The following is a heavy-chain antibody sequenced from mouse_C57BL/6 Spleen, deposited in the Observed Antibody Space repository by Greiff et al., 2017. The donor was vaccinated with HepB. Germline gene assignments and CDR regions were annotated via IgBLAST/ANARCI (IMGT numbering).Heavy chain of an antibody. J-gene: IGHJ3*01. CDR2: IDPSDSYT. CDR3: ARSPYDPPVFAY. V-gene: IGHV1-69*01. D-gene: IGHD2-3*01. Sequence: QVQLQQPGAELVMPGASVKLSCKASGYTFTSYWMHWVKQRPGQGLEWIGEIDPSDSYTNYNQKFKGKSTLTVDKSSSTAYMQLSSLTSEDSAVYYCARSPYDPPVFAYWGQGTVVTVSA. CDR1: GYTFTSYW.